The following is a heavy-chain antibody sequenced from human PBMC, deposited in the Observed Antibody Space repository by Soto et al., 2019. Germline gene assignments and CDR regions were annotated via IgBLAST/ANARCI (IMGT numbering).Heavy chain of an antibody. Sequence: GGSLRRSCPASGFTLSSSWMSWVRQATGKGLEWMANIKQDGSEKYYVDSVKGRFTISRDNAKNSLYLQMNSLRAEDTAVYYCARDTAMGPLDYWRQGTLVTASS. D-gene: IGHD5-18*01. J-gene: IGHJ4*02. CDR1: GFTLSSSW. V-gene: IGHV3-7*03. CDR2: IKQDGSEK. CDR3: ARDTAMGPLDY.